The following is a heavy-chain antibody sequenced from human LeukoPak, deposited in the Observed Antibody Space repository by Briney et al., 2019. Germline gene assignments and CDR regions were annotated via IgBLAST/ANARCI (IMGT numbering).Heavy chain of an antibody. J-gene: IGHJ4*02. Sequence: GSLRLSCAASGFTFSSYAMNWVRQPPGKGLEWIGDINHSGSANYNPSLKSRVTMSVDTSKKHFSLKLTSVTAADTAVYYCARRYPSVRGVNLRPQEVRKYYFDYWGQGNLVTVSS. D-gene: IGHD3-10*01. V-gene: IGHV4-34*01. CDR2: INHSGSA. CDR3: ARRYPSVRGVNLRPQEVRKYYFDY. CDR1: GFTFSSYA.